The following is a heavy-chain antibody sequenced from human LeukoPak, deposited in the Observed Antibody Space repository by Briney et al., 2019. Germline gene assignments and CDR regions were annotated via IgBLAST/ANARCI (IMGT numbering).Heavy chain of an antibody. V-gene: IGHV1-46*01. J-gene: IGHJ5*02. CDR1: GYTFTSYY. CDR3: ARAPAAQNWFDP. CDR2: INPSGGST. D-gene: IGHD2-2*01. Sequence: ASVKVSCKASGYTFTSYYMHWVRQAPGQGLEWMGIINPSGGSTSYAQKFQGRVTMTRDTSTSTVYMELGSLRSEDTAVYYCARAPAAQNWFDPWGQGTLVTVSS.